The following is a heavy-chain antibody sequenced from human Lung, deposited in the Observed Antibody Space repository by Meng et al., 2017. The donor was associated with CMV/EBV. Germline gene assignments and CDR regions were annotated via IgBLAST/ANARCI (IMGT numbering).Heavy chain of an antibody. Sequence: GSLRLSCAVYGGSFSGYYWSWIRQPPGKGLEWIGEINHSGSTNYNPSLKSRVTISVDTSKNQFSLKLSSVTAADTAVYYCASKQRWGQGTLVTVSS. CDR2: INHSGST. D-gene: IGHD1/OR15-1a*01. CDR3: ASKQR. J-gene: IGHJ4*02. V-gene: IGHV4-34*01. CDR1: GGSFSGYY.